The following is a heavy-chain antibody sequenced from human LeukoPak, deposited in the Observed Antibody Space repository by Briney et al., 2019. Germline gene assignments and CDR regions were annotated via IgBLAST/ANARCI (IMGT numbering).Heavy chain of an antibody. CDR3: ARGLLQLWLEY. V-gene: IGHV1-3*03. CDR2: INPGNGNT. Sequence: ASVKVSCKASGYTFSTYSMHWVRQAPGQRLEWMGWINPGNGNTKHSQEFQGRVTITRDTSASTAYMELSSLRSEDMAVYYCARGLLQLWLEYWGQGTLVTVSS. D-gene: IGHD5-18*01. J-gene: IGHJ4*02. CDR1: GYTFSTYS.